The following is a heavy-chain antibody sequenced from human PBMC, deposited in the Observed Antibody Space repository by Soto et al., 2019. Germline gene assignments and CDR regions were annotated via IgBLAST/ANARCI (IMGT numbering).Heavy chain of an antibody. J-gene: IGHJ4*02. CDR2: IYYSGST. CDR1: GGSISSSSYY. V-gene: IGHV4-39*01. D-gene: IGHD6-19*01. Sequence: SETLSLTCTVSGGSISSSSYYWGWIRQPPGKGLEWIGSIYYSGSTYYNPSLKSRVTISVDTSKNQFSLKLSSVTAADTAVYYCARRGSSGWFDYWGQGTLVTVSS. CDR3: ARRGSSGWFDY.